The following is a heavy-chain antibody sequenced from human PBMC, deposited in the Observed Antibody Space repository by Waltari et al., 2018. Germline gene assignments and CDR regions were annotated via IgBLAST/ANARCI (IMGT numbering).Heavy chain of an antibody. Sequence: QLQLQESGPGLVKPSETLSLTCTVSGGSISSSSYYWGWIRQPPGKGLEWIGSIYYSWSTYYTPSLKSRVTISVDTSKNQFSLKLSSVTAADTAVYYCARARGAVVPAAIVYWGQGTLVTVSS. V-gene: IGHV4-39*01. CDR3: ARARGAVVPAAIVY. J-gene: IGHJ4*02. CDR1: GGSISSSSYY. CDR2: IYYSWST. D-gene: IGHD2-2*01.